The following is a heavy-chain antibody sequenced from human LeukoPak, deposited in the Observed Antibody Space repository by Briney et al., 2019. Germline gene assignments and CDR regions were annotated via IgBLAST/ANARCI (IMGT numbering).Heavy chain of an antibody. CDR1: GDTFSSYS. J-gene: IGHJ6*03. CDR2: INPIVGRA. Sequence: SVKVSCKASGDTFSSYSMSWVRQAPGQGLEWMGGINPIVGRANYAQKFQGRVTMTTDKSTGTVYMELRSLRSEDTAVYYCACATIFVPDTEDYSYMDVWGKGTTVTVSS. D-gene: IGHD5-24*01. V-gene: IGHV1-69*10. CDR3: ACATIFVPDTEDYSYMDV.